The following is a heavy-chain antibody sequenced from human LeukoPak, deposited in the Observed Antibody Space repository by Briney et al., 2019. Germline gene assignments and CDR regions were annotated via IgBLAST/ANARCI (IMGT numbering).Heavy chain of an antibody. CDR1: GDTFSSYY. CDR2: INPSGGSI. J-gene: IGHJ4*02. V-gene: IGHV1-46*01. D-gene: IGHD3-10*01. CDR3: ARVMSGLGSYYMAAFDN. Sequence: GASVKVSCKASGDTFSSYYMHWVRQAPGQGLEWMGIINPSGGSISYAQKFQGRVTMTRDMSTSTAYMELSSLRSEDTAVYYCARVMSGLGSYYMAAFDNWGQGTLVTVSS.